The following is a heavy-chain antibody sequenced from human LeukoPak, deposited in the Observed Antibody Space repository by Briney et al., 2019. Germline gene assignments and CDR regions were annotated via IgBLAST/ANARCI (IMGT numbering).Heavy chain of an antibody. CDR3: ATEGGGSYAFDI. V-gene: IGHV3-43D*04. CDR1: GFTFDDYA. D-gene: IGHD1-26*01. CDR2: ISWDGGST. Sequence: GGSLRLSCAASGFTFDDYAMHWVRQAPGKGLEWVSLISWDGGSTYYADSVKGRFTISRDNSKNSLYLQMNSLRAEDTALYYCATEGGGSYAFDIWGQGTLVTVSS. J-gene: IGHJ3*02.